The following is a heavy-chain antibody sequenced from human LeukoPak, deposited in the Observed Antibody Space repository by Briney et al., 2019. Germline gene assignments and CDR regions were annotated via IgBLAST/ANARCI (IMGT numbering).Heavy chain of an antibody. Sequence: GGSLRLSCAASGFTFSSYWMHWVRQAPGKGLVWVSRINSDGSSTSYADSVKGRFTISRDNAKNTLYLQMNSLGAEDTAVCYCARYGRNYDFWSGYRYYYYMDVWGKGTTVTVSS. J-gene: IGHJ6*03. CDR3: ARYGRNYDFWSGYRYYYYMDV. D-gene: IGHD3-3*01. CDR2: INSDGSST. V-gene: IGHV3-74*01. CDR1: GFTFSSYW.